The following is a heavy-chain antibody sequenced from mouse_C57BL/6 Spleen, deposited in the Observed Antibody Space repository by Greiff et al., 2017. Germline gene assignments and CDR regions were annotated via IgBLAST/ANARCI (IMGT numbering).Heavy chain of an antibody. V-gene: IGHV1-61*01. J-gene: IGHJ3*01. Sequence: QVQLQQPGAELVRPGSSVKLSCKASGYTFTSYWMDWVKQRPGQGLEWIGNIYPSDSETHYNQKFKDKATLTVDKSSSTADMRLSSLTSEDSAVYYCARGLYYGSSSHAYWGQGTLVTVSA. CDR2: IYPSDSET. CDR3: ARGLYYGSSSHAY. CDR1: GYTFTSYW. D-gene: IGHD1-1*01.